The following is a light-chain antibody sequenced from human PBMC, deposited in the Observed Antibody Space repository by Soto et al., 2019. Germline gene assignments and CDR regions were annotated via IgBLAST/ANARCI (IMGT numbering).Light chain of an antibody. Sequence: EIVLTQSPATLSLSPGERATLSCRASQSVSSYLAWYQQKPGQAPRLLIYDASNRATGIPARFSGSGSGTDFTLTISSLEPEDVAVDYCQQRSNWPKTFGQGTKLEIK. CDR1: QSVSSY. CDR3: QQRSNWPKT. CDR2: DAS. V-gene: IGKV3-11*01. J-gene: IGKJ2*01.